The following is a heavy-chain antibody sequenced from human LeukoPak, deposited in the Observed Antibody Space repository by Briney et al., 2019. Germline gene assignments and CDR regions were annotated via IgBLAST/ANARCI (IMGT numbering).Heavy chain of an antibody. V-gene: IGHV4-59*01. J-gene: IGHJ4*02. Sequence: SETLSLTCTVSGGSISTYYWSWIRQPPGKGLEWIGYIYYSGSTNYNPSLKSRVTISVDTSKNQFSLKLTSVTAADTALYYCARSRGYFDYWGQGTLVTVSP. CDR2: IYYSGST. CDR1: GGSISTYY. D-gene: IGHD6-13*01. CDR3: ARSRGYFDY.